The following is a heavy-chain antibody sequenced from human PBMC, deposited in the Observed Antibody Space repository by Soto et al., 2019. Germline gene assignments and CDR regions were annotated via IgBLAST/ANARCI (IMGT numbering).Heavy chain of an antibody. V-gene: IGHV4-59*11. CDR2: IPYNGNT. CDR1: GGSFSNHY. J-gene: IGHJ4*02. Sequence: QVQLQESGPGLVKPSETLSLTCTVSGGSFSNHYWSWIRQPPGKGLEWIGYIPYNGNTHYNPSLKSRVTILVDPSKSPFSLTLSSVTAADTAVYYCARGNGFNLYWGQGALVTVSS. CDR3: ARGNGFNLY. D-gene: IGHD2-8*01.